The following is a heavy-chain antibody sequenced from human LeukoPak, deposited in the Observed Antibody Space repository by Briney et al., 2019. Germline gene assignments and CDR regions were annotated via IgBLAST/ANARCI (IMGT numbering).Heavy chain of an antibody. J-gene: IGHJ1*01. V-gene: IGHV3-9*01. CDR3: ARAYKDRSLAGKKEFFQH. D-gene: IGHD6-19*01. Sequence: GGSLRLSCAASGFTFDNYAMNWVRQVPGKGLEWISLISWNSGTIGYADSVRGRFTISRDNANNFLYLQMNSLRAEDTALYYCARAYKDRSLAGKKEFFQHWGQGTLVTVSS. CDR2: ISWNSGTI. CDR1: GFTFDNYA.